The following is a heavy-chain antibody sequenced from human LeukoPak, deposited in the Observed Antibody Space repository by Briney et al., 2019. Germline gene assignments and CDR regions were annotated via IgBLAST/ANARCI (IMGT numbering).Heavy chain of an antibody. CDR3: ARHLMAWSFGVVTPWFDY. CDR2: IYHRGST. Sequence: PSETLSLTCAVSGYSISSGYYWGWIRQPPGKGLEWFGSIYHRGSTYYNPSLKSRLPISVHTAKNQFSLTLSSVPAADTAVYYCARHLMAWSFGVVTPWFDYWGQGTLVTVSS. V-gene: IGHV4-38-2*01. J-gene: IGHJ4*02. CDR1: GYSISSGYY. D-gene: IGHD3-3*01.